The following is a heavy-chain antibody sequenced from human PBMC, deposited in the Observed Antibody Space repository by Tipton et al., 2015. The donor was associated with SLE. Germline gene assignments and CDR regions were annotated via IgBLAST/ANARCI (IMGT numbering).Heavy chain of an antibody. CDR2: INPYNHNT. J-gene: IGHJ6*03. CDR3: ASGLVYNFWSGYYMDV. Sequence: QSGAEVKKTGASVKVSCKASGYILTSYGISWVRQAPGQGLEWMAWINPYNHNTEYAQNLQGRVTMTIDTATNTAYMELTSLRSEDTAVYYCASGLVYNFWSGYYMDVWGIGTTVIVSS. D-gene: IGHD3-3*01. CDR1: GYILTSYG. V-gene: IGHV1-18*01.